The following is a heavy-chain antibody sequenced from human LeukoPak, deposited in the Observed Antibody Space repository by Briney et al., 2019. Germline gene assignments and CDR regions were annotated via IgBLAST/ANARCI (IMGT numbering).Heavy chain of an antibody. D-gene: IGHD2-2*02. J-gene: IGHJ4*02. CDR3: ATSVVPAAIGLDY. V-gene: IGHV1-69*13. CDR1: GGTFSSYA. Sequence: SVKVSCKASGGTFSSYAISWVRQAPGQGLEWMGGIIPIFGTANYAQKFQGRVTITADESTSTAYMELSSLRSEDTAVYYCATSVVPAAIGLDYWGQGTLVTVSS. CDR2: IIPIFGTA.